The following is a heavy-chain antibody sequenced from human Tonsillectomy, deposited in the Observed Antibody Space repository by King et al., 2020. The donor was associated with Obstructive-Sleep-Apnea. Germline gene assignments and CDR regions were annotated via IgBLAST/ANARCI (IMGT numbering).Heavy chain of an antibody. CDR2: INPNGGST. Sequence: QLVQSGAEVKEPGASVKVSCKASGYTFTSYYMHWVRQAPGQGLEWMGMINPNGGSTRCAQNFQGRVTMTRDTSPGTVYMELSSLRSEDTAVYYCARGCLVAASFDYWGQGTLVTVSS. J-gene: IGHJ4*02. D-gene: IGHD2-15*01. CDR3: ARGCLVAASFDY. V-gene: IGHV1-46*01. CDR1: GYTFTSYY.